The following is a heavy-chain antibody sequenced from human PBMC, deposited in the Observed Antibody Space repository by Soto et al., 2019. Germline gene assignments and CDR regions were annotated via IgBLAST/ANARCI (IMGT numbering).Heavy chain of an antibody. V-gene: IGHV3-30*18. CDR3: AKAPNGYGDYVFDY. D-gene: IGHD4-17*01. CDR2: ISYDGSNK. CDR1: GFTFSSYG. J-gene: IGHJ4*02. Sequence: PGGSLRLSCAASGFTFSSYGMHWVRQAPGKGLEWVAVISYDGSNKYYADSVKGRFTISRDNSKNTLYLQMNSLRAEDTAVYYCAKAPNGYGDYVFDYWGQGT.